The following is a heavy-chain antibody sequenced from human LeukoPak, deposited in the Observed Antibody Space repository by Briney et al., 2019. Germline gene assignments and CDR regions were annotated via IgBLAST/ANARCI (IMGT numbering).Heavy chain of an antibody. CDR1: GYTFTSSW. D-gene: IGHD1-26*01. Sequence: GESLKISCKDSGYTFTSSWIAWVRQMPGKGLEWMGIIYPGDSDTRYSPSFQGQVTISSDKSISTAYLQWSSLKASDTAMYFCARRLGGTYSYAFDIWGQETLVTVSS. CDR2: IYPGDSDT. V-gene: IGHV5-51*01. CDR3: ARRLGGTYSYAFDI. J-gene: IGHJ3*02.